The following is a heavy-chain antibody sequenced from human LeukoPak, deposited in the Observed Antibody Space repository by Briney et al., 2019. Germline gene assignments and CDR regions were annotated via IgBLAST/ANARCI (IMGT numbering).Heavy chain of an antibody. CDR1: GFTFSSYW. J-gene: IGHJ2*01. V-gene: IGHV3-7*01. CDR2: IKQDGSEK. Sequence: GGSLRLSCVASGFTFSSYWMSWVRQAPGKGLEWVANIKQDGSEKYYVDSVKGRFTISRDNAETSLHLQMNSLRAEDTAVYYCARGGNHGDYWYFDLWGRGTLVTVSS. D-gene: IGHD4-17*01. CDR3: ARGGNHGDYWYFDL.